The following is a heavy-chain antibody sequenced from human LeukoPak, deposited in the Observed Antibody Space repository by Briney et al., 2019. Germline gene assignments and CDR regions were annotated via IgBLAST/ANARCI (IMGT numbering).Heavy chain of an antibody. Sequence: SETLSLACAVSGASISGSGYYWGWIRQPPGKGLEWIGNIYYSGSTYYNASLQSRVTISIDTSKNQFSLRLNSVTAADTAMYYCAKSGGYGLIDYWGQGTLVTVSS. J-gene: IGHJ4*02. CDR2: IYYSGST. V-gene: IGHV4-39*01. D-gene: IGHD1-26*01. CDR3: AKSGGYGLIDY. CDR1: GASISGSGYY.